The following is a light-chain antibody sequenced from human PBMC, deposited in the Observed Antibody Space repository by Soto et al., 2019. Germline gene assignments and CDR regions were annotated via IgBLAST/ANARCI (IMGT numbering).Light chain of an antibody. J-gene: IGKJ5*01. Sequence: IQLTQSPSSLSARAGDRVTITCRASQSIDNYLGWYQQKSGKAPKLLIYAASTLQSGVPSRFWGAGSGTDFTLTIDSLRPEDFATYYCQQTYTTPITFGQGTRLEIK. CDR1: QSIDNY. V-gene: IGKV1-39*01. CDR2: AAS. CDR3: QQTYTTPIT.